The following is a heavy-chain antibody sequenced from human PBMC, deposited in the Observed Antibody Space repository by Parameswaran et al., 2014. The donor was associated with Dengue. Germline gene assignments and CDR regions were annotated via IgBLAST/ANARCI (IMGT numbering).Heavy chain of an antibody. D-gene: IGHD1-26*01. J-gene: IGHJ3*02. V-gene: IGHV5-10-1*01. Sequence: VRQMPGKGLEWMGRIDPSDSYTNYSPSFQGHVTISADKSISTAYLQWSGLKASDTAMYYCAIVGATVGDAFDIWGQGTMVTVSS. CDR2: IDPSDSYT. CDR3: AIVGATVGDAFDI.